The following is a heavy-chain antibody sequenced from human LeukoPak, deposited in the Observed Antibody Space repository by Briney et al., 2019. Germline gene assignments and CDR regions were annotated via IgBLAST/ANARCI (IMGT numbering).Heavy chain of an antibody. J-gene: IGHJ1*01. Sequence: PGGSLRLSCAASGFTFSSYAMSWVRRTPGKGLEWVSSITTSSSYMFYADSVKGRFTISRDNAKNSLYLQMNSLRAEDTAVYYCARESDSSSWYFQHWGQGTLVTVSS. D-gene: IGHD6-13*01. V-gene: IGHV3-21*01. CDR2: ITTSSSYM. CDR1: GFTFSSYA. CDR3: ARESDSSSWYFQH.